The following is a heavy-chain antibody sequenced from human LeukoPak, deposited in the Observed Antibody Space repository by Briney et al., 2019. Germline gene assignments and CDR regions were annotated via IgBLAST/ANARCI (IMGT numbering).Heavy chain of an antibody. CDR1: GFTFSSYE. CDR2: ISSSGSTI. V-gene: IGHV3-48*03. J-gene: IGHJ6*02. D-gene: IGHD6-19*01. CDR3: ARDLQQWLEYYGMDV. Sequence: GGSLRLSCAASGFTFSSYEMNWVRQAPGKGLEWVSYISSSGSTIYYADSVKGRFTISRDNAKSSLYLQMNSLRAEDTAVYYCARDLQQWLEYYGMDVWGQGTTVTVSS.